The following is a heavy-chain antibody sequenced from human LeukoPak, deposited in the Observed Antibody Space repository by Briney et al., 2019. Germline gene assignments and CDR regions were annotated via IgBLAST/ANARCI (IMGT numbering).Heavy chain of an antibody. D-gene: IGHD2-15*01. V-gene: IGHV1-69*13. CDR1: GGTFSSYA. J-gene: IGHJ3*02. CDR3: ARDGCSGGSCYPKHDAFDI. CDR2: IIPIFGTA. Sequence: SVKVSCKASGGTFSSYAISWVRQAPGQGLEWMGGIIPIFGTANYAQKFQGRVTITADESTSTAYMELSSLRSEDTAVYYCARDGCSGGSCYPKHDAFDIWGQGTMVTVSS.